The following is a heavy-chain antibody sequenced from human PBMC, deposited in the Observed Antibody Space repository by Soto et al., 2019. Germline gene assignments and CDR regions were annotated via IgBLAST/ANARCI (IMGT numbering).Heavy chain of an antibody. D-gene: IGHD4-17*01. J-gene: IGHJ4*02. CDR1: GGSIISYY. CDR2: IYYSGST. Sequence: SETLSLTCTVSGGSIISYYWSWIRQPPGKGLEWIGYIYYSGSTNYNPSLKSRVTISVDTSKNQFSLKLSSVTAADTAVYYCARVYGGAFDYWGQGTLVT. V-gene: IGHV4-59*01. CDR3: ARVYGGAFDY.